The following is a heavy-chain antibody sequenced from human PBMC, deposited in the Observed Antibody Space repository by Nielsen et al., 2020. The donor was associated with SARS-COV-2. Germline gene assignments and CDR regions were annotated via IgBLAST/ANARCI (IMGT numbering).Heavy chain of an antibody. V-gene: IGHV1-18*01. CDR3: ARDSRRWFDP. J-gene: IGHJ5*02. Sequence: ASVKVSCKASGYTFTSYGISWVRQAPGQGLEWMGWISAYNGNTNYAQKFQGRVTMTRDTSISTAYMELSRLRSDDTAVYYCARDSRRWFDPWGQGTLVTVSS. CDR2: ISAYNGNT. CDR1: GYTFTSYG.